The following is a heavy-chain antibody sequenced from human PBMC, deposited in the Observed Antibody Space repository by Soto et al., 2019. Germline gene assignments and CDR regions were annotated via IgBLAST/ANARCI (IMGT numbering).Heavy chain of an antibody. CDR3: AKTRWAMMYAISVYGMDV. V-gene: IGHV3-23*01. Sequence: EVQLLESGGGFIHPGGSLRLSCAASGFSFSSFAMNWVRQAPGKGLEWVSIISGSADSTFYADSVKGRFTISRDNSKSTLYLQINSLRAEDTAVYYCAKTRWAMMYAISVYGMDVWGQGTTVTVSS. CDR1: GFSFSSFA. J-gene: IGHJ6*02. CDR2: ISGSADST. D-gene: IGHD2-8*01.